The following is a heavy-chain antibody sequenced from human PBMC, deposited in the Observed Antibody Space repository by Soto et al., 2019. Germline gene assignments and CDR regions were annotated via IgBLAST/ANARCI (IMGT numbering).Heavy chain of an antibody. CDR3: ARRSATGPFIQ. CDR1: GGSVSRDSYY. D-gene: IGHD3-10*01. V-gene: IGHV4-61*01. Sequence: PSETPSLACTVSGGSVSRDSYYWSCIRQPPRKGLEWIGYMYYGGNINYNPSLKSRVTMSLDTSKNQFSLKLTSGTAADTAVYYCARRSATGPFIQWGQGTQVTVSS. J-gene: IGHJ4*02. CDR2: MYYGGNI.